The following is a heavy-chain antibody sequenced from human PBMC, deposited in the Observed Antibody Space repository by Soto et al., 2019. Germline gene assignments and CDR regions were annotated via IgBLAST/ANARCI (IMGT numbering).Heavy chain of an antibody. V-gene: IGHV3-11*06. J-gene: IGHJ6*02. D-gene: IGHD5-18*01. CDR2: ISSSSSYT. Sequence: XGSLGLSCAASGFTVSDYYMSWIRQAPGKGLEWVSYISSSSSYTNYADSVRGRFTISRDNAKNSLYLQMNSLRAEDTAVYYCAREDVDKAMNFYYYYGMDVWGQGTTVTVSS. CDR3: AREDVDKAMNFYYYYGMDV. CDR1: GFTVSDYY.